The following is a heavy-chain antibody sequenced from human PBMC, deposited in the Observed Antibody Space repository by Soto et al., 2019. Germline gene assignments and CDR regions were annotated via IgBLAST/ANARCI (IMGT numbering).Heavy chain of an antibody. J-gene: IGHJ5*02. D-gene: IGHD3-3*01. CDR3: ARDGMGQDYAFWSGYRGLGFDP. CDR2: ISAYNGNT. Sequence: ASVKVSCKASGYTFTSYGISWVRQAPGQGLEWMGWISAYNGNTNYAQKLQGRVTMTTDTSTSTAYMELRSLRSDDTAVYYCARDGMGQDYAFWSGYRGLGFDPWGQGTLVTVSS. V-gene: IGHV1-18*04. CDR1: GYTFTSYG.